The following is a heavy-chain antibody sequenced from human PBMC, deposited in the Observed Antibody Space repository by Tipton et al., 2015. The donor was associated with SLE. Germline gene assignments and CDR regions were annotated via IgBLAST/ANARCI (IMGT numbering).Heavy chain of an antibody. CDR1: GASVSSHY. Sequence: TLSLTCTVSGASVSSHYWNWIRQTPGKGLEWIGYIHYNRDTNYNPSLKSRVTISVHTSKNLFSLRLSSVTAADTAVYYCARSAGEPYYFGSSGFYPDWGQGTMVTVSS. CDR2: IHYNRDT. V-gene: IGHV4-59*08. CDR3: ARSAGEPYYFGSSGFYPD. J-gene: IGHJ3*01. D-gene: IGHD3-22*01.